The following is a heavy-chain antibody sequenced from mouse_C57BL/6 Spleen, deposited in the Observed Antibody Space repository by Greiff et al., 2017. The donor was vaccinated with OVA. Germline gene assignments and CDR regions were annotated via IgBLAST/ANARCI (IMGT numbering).Heavy chain of an antibody. D-gene: IGHD1-1*01. CDR1: GYAFTNYL. J-gene: IGHJ1*03. V-gene: IGHV1-54*01. Sequence: VKLMESGAELVRPGTSVKVSCKASGYAFTNYLIEWVKQRPGQGLEWIGVINPGSGGTNYNEKFKGKETLTAYKSSSTAYMQLSSLTSEDSAVYYCARSGTTVVRDIDVWGTGTTVTVSS. CDR3: ARSGTTVVRDIDV. CDR2: INPGSGGT.